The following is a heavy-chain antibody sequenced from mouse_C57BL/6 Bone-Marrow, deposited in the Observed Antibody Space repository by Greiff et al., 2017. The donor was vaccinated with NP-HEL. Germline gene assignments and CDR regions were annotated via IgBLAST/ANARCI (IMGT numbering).Heavy chain of an antibody. V-gene: IGHV1-54*01. CDR1: GYAFTNYL. CDR3: STGGDY. CDR2: INPGSGGT. J-gene: IGHJ2*01. Sequence: VQLQQSGAELVRPGTSVKVSCKASGYAFTNYLIEWVKQRPGQGLEWIGVINPGSGGTNYNEKFKGKATLTADKSSSTAYMQLSSLTSEDSAVYFCSTGGDYWGQGTTLTVSS. D-gene: IGHD4-1*01.